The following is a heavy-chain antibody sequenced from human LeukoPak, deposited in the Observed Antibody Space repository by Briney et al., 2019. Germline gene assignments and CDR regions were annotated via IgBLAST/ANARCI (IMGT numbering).Heavy chain of an antibody. J-gene: IGHJ5*02. V-gene: IGHV4-39*01. D-gene: IGHD2/OR15-2a*01. CDR2: IYYSGST. CDR3: ARHRAPTVIVWFDP. Sequence: PSETLSLTCTVSGGSISSSSYYWACIRQPPGKGLEWIGSIYYSGSTYYNPSLKTRVTISVDTSKNQFSLKLSSVTAADTAVYYCARHRAPTVIVWFDPWGQGTLVTVSS. CDR1: GGSISSSSYY.